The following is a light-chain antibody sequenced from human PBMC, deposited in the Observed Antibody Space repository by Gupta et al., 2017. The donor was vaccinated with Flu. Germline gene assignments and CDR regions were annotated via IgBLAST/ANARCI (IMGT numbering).Light chain of an antibody. Sequence: SSNIGAGYDVHWYQQLPGTDPKLLIYGNSIRPSGVPDRFSGSKSGTSASLAITGLQAEDEADDYCQSYDSSLSGSGFGGGTKLTVL. CDR3: QSYDSSLSGSG. J-gene: IGLJ3*02. CDR1: SSNIGAGYD. V-gene: IGLV1-40*01. CDR2: GNS.